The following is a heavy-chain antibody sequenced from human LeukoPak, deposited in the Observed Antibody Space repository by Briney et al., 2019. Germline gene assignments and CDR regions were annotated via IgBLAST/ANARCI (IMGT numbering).Heavy chain of an antibody. Sequence: ASVKVSCKASGYTFTGYYMHWVRQAPGQGLEWMGWINPNSGGTNYAQKFQGRVTMTRDTSISTAYLQWSSLKASDTAMYYCARPLYSSGWTNFDYWGQGTLVTVSS. CDR1: GYTFTGYY. CDR3: ARPLYSSGWTNFDY. V-gene: IGHV1-2*02. CDR2: INPNSGGT. J-gene: IGHJ4*02. D-gene: IGHD6-19*01.